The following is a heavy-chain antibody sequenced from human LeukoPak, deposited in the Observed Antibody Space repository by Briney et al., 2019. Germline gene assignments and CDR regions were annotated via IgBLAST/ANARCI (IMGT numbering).Heavy chain of an antibody. CDR2: INPNSGGT. D-gene: IGHD6-19*01. CDR3: ARVEGSGCYDY. Sequence: ASMKVSCKASGYTFTGFYLHWVRQAPGQGLEWMGWINPNSGGTNFAQKFQRRVTMTGDTSISTAYMELSRLTSDDTAVYYCARVEGSGCYDYWGQGTKVTVSS. V-gene: IGHV1-2*02. CDR1: GYTFTGFY. J-gene: IGHJ4*02.